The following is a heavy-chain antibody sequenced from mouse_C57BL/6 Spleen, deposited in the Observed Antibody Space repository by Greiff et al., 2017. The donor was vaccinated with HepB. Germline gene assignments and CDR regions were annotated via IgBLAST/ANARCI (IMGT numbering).Heavy chain of an antibody. CDR3: ARERRYYDYDGRDYFDY. D-gene: IGHD2-4*01. V-gene: IGHV1-37*01. Sequence: VQLKQSGPELVKPGASVKISCKASGYSFTGYFMNWVKQSHGKSLEWIGRINPYNGDTFYNQKFKGKATLTVDKSSSTAHMELLSLTSEDFAVYYCARERRYYDYDGRDYFDYWGQGTTLTVSS. CDR2: INPYNGDT. J-gene: IGHJ2*01. CDR1: GYSFTGYF.